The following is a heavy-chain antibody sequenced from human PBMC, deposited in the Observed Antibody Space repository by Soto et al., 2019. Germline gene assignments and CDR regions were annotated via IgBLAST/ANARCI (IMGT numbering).Heavy chain of an antibody. V-gene: IGHV1-18*04. CDR1: GYTFSNYG. CDR2: INPYSGNT. D-gene: IGHD3-10*01. Sequence: QVQLVQSGAEVKKPGASVKVSCKASGYTFSNYGLSWVRQAPGQGLEWMGWINPYSGNTKYIQKLQGRVTLTTDTSTSTAYMELRSLRSDDTAVYYCARVNQSQYRRGDNWFDPLGQGTLVNVSS. CDR3: ARVNQSQYRRGDNWFDP. J-gene: IGHJ5*02.